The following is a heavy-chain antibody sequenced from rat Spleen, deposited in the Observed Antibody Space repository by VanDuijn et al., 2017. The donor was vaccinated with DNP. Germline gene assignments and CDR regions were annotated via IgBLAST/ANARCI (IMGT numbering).Heavy chain of an antibody. V-gene: IGHV4-2*01. CDR1: GFNFNDYW. CDR2: INKDSSII. D-gene: IGHD1-5*01. Sequence: EVKLVESGGGLVQPGRSLKLSCAASGFNFNDYWMGWVRQAPGKGLEWIGEINKDSSIIKYSPSLKDKFTVSRDNAQNTLYLQMSKLGSEDTAIYYCARAEYRYNSYYAMDAWGQGTSVTVSS. CDR3: ARAEYRYNSYYAMDA. J-gene: IGHJ4*01.